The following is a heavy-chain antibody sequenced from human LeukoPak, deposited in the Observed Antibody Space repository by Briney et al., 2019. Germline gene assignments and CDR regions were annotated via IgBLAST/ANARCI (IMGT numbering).Heavy chain of an antibody. CDR2: INPSGGST. D-gene: IGHD2-21*02. V-gene: IGHV1-46*01. CDR1: GYTFTSYY. CDR3: AREDCGGDCSAYYYYGMDV. Sequence: VASVKVSCKASGYTFTSYYMHWVRQAPGQGLEWMGIINPSGGSTSYAQKFQGRVTMTRDTSTSTVYMELSSLRSEDTAVYYCAREDCGGDCSAYYYYGMDVWGQGTTVTVSS. J-gene: IGHJ6*02.